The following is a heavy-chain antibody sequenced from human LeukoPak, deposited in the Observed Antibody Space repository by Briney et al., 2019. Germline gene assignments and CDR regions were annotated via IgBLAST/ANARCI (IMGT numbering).Heavy chain of an antibody. J-gene: IGHJ4*02. V-gene: IGHV3-43*02. CDR1: GFPFGDHA. CDR3: AKDEWFIYRADFILDY. D-gene: IGHD3-3*01. Sequence: GGSLRLSCAASGFPFGDHAMHWVRQVPGKGLEWVSLISGDGGDTYYADSVKGRFTISRDNSKNSLYLQMNSLRAEDSALYYCAKDEWFIYRADFILDYWGQGTLVTVSS. CDR2: ISGDGGDT.